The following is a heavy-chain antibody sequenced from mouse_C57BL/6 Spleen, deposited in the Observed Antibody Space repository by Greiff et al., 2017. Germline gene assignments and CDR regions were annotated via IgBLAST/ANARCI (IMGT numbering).Heavy chain of an antibody. Sequence: VQLQQSGAELVRPGTSVKVSCKASGYAFTNYLIEWVKQRPGQGLEWIGVINPGSGGTNYNEKFKGKATLTADKSSSTAYMQLSSLTSEDSAVYFCASAYYSNYSLFDYWGQGTTLTVSS. CDR1: GYAFTNYL. CDR2: INPGSGGT. V-gene: IGHV1-54*01. D-gene: IGHD2-5*01. CDR3: ASAYYSNYSLFDY. J-gene: IGHJ2*01.